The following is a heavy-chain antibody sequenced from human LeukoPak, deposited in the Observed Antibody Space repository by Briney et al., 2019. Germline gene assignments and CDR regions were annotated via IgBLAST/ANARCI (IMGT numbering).Heavy chain of an antibody. J-gene: IGHJ4*02. Sequence: GGSLRLSCVASGFTFSSYEMNWVRQVPGKALEWVSYIDFGGRIINYADHVKGRFTISRDNAKNSVYLQMNSLRAEDTAVYYCARGIGLERRYFEFDYWGQGILVTVSS. V-gene: IGHV3-48*03. D-gene: IGHD1-1*01. CDR2: IDFGGRII. CDR1: GFTFSSYE. CDR3: ARGIGLERRYFEFDY.